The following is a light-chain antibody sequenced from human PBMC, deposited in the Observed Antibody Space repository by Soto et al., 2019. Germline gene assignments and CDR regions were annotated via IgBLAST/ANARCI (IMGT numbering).Light chain of an antibody. CDR1: QDIGNY. Sequence: DIQMTQSPSSLSASVGDRVTITCQASQDIGNYLTWYQQRLGKAPKLLIYDASNLETGVPSRFSGSGSGTDFTFTISSLQPEDFATYYCQQYDNLPLTFGGGTKVESK. J-gene: IGKJ4*01. CDR3: QQYDNLPLT. CDR2: DAS. V-gene: IGKV1-33*01.